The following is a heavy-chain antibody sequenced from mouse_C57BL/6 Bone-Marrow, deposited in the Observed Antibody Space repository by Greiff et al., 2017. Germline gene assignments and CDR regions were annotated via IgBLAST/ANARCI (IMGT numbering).Heavy chain of an antibody. CDR3: ARVLLYYYAMDY. Sequence: DVHLVESGGGLVKPGGSLKLSCAASGFTFSSYAMSWVRQTPEKRLEWVATISDGGSYTYYPGNVKGRFTISRDNAKNNLYLQMSHLKSEDTAMYYCARVLLYYYAMDYWGQGTSVTVSS. CDR2: ISDGGSYT. J-gene: IGHJ4*01. CDR1: GFTFSSYA. V-gene: IGHV5-4*01.